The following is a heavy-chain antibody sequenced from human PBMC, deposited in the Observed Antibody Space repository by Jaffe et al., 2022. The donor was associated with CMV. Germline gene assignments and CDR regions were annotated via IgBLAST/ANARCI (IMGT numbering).Heavy chain of an antibody. Sequence: VQLVQSGAEVKKPGESLRISCKGSGYTFSNHRINWVRQMPGKGLEWMGRIDPSDSYTDYNSSFRGHVTISVDNSITTVYLQWSSLKASDSAIYYCARLEYSDRRDPWGQGTLVIVSS. CDR2: IDPSDSYT. D-gene: IGHD5-18*01. CDR3: ARLEYSDRRDP. V-gene: IGHV5-10-1*01. CDR1: GYTFSNHR. J-gene: IGHJ5*02.